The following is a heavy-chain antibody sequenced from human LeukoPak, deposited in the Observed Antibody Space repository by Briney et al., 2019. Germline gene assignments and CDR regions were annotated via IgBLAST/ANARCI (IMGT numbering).Heavy chain of an antibody. J-gene: IGHJ4*02. CDR3: ARRKYSSSWNDY. D-gene: IGHD6-13*01. V-gene: IGHV4-59*08. Sequence: SETLSLTCTVSGAFISSSFWSWIRQPPGKGRDWIGYVTYSGNTNYNASLMSRVIIPVVTSKKQLSLKLSSVTAADTAVYYCARRKYSSSWNDYWGQGTLVTVSS. CDR2: VTYSGNT. CDR1: GAFISSSF.